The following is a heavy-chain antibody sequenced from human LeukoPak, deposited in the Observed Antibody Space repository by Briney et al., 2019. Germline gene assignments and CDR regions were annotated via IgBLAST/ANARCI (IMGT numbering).Heavy chain of an antibody. CDR3: ARALPDAFDI. CDR2: IYYSGST. V-gene: IGHV4-31*03. J-gene: IGHJ3*02. Sequence: SETLSLTCTVSGGSISSGGYYWSWIRQHPGKGLEWIGYIYYSGSTYYNPSLKSRVTISVDPSKNQFSLKLSSVTAADTAVYYCARALPDAFDIWGQGTMVTVSS. CDR1: GGSISSGGYY.